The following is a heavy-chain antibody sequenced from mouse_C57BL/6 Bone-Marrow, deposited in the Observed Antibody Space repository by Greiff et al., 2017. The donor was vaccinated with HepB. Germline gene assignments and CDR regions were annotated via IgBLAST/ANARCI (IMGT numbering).Heavy chain of an antibody. CDR3: ARSGYYGSSPYWYFDV. Sequence: VQLQQSGAELARPGASVKLSCKASGYTFTSYGISWVKQRTGQGLEWIGEIYPRSGNTYYNEKFKGKATLTADKSSSTAYMELRSLTSDDSAVYFCARSGYYGSSPYWYFDVWGTGTTVTVSS. CDR2: IYPRSGNT. CDR1: GYTFTSYG. J-gene: IGHJ1*03. V-gene: IGHV1-81*01. D-gene: IGHD1-1*01.